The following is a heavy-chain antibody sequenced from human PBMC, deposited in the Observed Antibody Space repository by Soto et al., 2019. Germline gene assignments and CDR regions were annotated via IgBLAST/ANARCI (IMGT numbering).Heavy chain of an antibody. CDR2: IDNDGSSR. Sequence: EVQLVESGGGLVQPGGSLRLSCAASGFTFSSNWMHWVRQGPGKGLVWVSRIDNDGSSRHYADSVKGRFTISRDNAKNTLYLEMSSLRDEDTAVYYCATGSGWYSPDYWGQGTLVNDYS. CDR3: ATGSGWYSPDY. J-gene: IGHJ4*02. V-gene: IGHV3-74*01. CDR1: GFTFSSNW. D-gene: IGHD6-19*01.